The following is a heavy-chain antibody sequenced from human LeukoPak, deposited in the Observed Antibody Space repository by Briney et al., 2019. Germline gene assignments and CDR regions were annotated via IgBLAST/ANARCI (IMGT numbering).Heavy chain of an antibody. CDR3: ARDSDPRHTPLVY. CDR2: ISAYNGNT. Sequence: ASVKVSCKASGYTFTGYYMHWVRQAPGQGLEWMGWISAYNGNTNYAQKLQGRVTMTTDTSTSTAYMELRSLRSDDTAVYYCARDSDPRHTPLVYWGQGTLVTVSS. D-gene: IGHD2-8*02. J-gene: IGHJ4*02. V-gene: IGHV1-18*04. CDR1: GYTFTGYY.